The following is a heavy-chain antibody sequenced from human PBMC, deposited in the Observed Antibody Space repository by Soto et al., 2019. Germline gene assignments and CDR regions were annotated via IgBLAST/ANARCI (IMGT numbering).Heavy chain of an antibody. V-gene: IGHV4-34*01. J-gene: IGHJ3*02. D-gene: IGHD3-10*01. CDR1: GGSFSGYY. CDR2: INHSGST. CDR3: ATVGEDYYDAFDI. Sequence: PSETLSLTCAVYGGSFSGYYWSWIRQPPGKGLEWIGEINHSGSTNYNPSLKSRVTISVDTSKNQFSLKLNSVTAADTAVYYCATVGEDYYDAFDIWGQGTMVTVSS.